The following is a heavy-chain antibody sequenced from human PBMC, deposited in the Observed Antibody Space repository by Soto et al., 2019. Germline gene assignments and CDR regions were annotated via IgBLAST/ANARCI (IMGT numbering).Heavy chain of an antibody. CDR2: IWYDGSNK. J-gene: IGHJ6*03. CDR3: ARAGALWFGKRYYYYYMDV. V-gene: IGHV3-33*01. D-gene: IGHD3-10*01. CDR1: GFTFSSYG. Sequence: GGSLRLSCAASGFTFSSYGMHWVRQAPGKGLEWVAVIWYDGSNKYYADSVKGRFTISRDNSKNTLYLQMNSLRAEDTAVYYCARAGALWFGKRYYYYYMDVWGKGTTVTVSS.